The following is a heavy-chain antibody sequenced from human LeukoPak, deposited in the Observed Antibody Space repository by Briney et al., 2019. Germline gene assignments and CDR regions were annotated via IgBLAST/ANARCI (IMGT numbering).Heavy chain of an antibody. V-gene: IGHV3-7*02. Sequence: GGSLRLSCAASGFTFSTYWMCWVRQAPGKGLEWVANLNQDGSEKNYVDSVKGRFTISRDNAKNLLFLQMNGLRAEDTALYYCARGRSITLLRGVAMSDGFGIWGQGAMVAVSS. CDR2: LNQDGSEK. J-gene: IGHJ3*02. D-gene: IGHD3-10*01. CDR3: ARGRSITLLRGVAMSDGFGI. CDR1: GFTFSTYW.